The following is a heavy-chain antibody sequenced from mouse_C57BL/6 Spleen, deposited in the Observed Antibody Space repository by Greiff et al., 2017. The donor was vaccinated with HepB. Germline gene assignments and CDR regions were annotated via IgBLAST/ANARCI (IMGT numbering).Heavy chain of an antibody. CDR1: GYAFTNYL. CDR2: INPGSGGT. D-gene: IGHD3-1*01. V-gene: IGHV1-54*01. CDR3: ARSGSPRYFDV. J-gene: IGHJ1*03. Sequence: VQLQQSGAELVRPGTSVKVSCKASGYAFTNYLIEWVKQRPGQGLEWIGVINPGSGGTNYNEKFKGKATLTADKSSSTAYMQLSSLTSEESAVYFCARSGSPRYFDVWGTGTTVTVSS.